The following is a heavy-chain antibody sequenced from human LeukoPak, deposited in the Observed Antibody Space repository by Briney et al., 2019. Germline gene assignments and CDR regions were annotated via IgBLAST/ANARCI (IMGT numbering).Heavy chain of an antibody. Sequence: SETLSLTCTVSGYSISSGYYWGWIRPPPGKGLEWIGSIYHSGSTYYNPSLKSRVTISVDTSKNQFSLKLSSVTAADTAVYYCAREGGMVRGVPFDYWGQGTLVTVSS. J-gene: IGHJ4*02. CDR1: GYSISSGYY. V-gene: IGHV4-38-2*02. CDR2: IYHSGST. D-gene: IGHD3-10*01. CDR3: AREGGMVRGVPFDY.